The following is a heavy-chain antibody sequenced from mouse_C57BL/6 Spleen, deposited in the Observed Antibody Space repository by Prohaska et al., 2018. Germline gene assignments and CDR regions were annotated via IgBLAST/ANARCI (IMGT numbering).Heavy chain of an antibody. CDR1: GFNIKDYY. D-gene: IGHD2-1*01. CDR2: IDPEDGDT. Sequence: EVQLQQSGAELVRPGASVKLSCTASGFNIKDYYMHWVKQRPEQGLEWIGRIDPEDGDTEYAPKFQGKATMTADTSSNTAYLQLSSLTSADTAVYYCRLYGNHVGWFAYWGQGTLVTVSA. V-gene: IGHV14-1*01. J-gene: IGHJ3*01. CDR3: RLYGNHVGWFAY.